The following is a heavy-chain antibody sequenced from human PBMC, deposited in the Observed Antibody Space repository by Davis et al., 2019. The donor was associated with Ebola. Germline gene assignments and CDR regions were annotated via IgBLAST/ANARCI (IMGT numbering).Heavy chain of an antibody. D-gene: IGHD3-22*01. Sequence: MPSETLSLTCTVSGGSISSSSYYWSWIRQPPGKGLEWIGYIYYSGSTNYNPSLKSRVTISVDTSKNQFSLKLSSVTAADTAVYYCARHVSAYYYDSSGYYSVPSGMDVWGQGTTVTVSS. J-gene: IGHJ6*02. V-gene: IGHV4-61*05. CDR1: GGSISSSSYY. CDR2: IYYSGST. CDR3: ARHVSAYYYDSSGYYSVPSGMDV.